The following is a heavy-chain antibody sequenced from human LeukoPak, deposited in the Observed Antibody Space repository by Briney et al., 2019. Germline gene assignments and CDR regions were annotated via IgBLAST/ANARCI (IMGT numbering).Heavy chain of an antibody. V-gene: IGHV3-23*01. CDR1: GFTFSSYA. CDR3: AKTSLRGYSGYDFGY. CDR2: ISGSGGST. Sequence: GWSLRPSCAASGFTFSSYAMSWVRQAPGKGLEWVSAISGSGGSTYYADSVKGRFTISRDNSKNTLYLQMNSLRAEDTAVYYCAKTSLRGYSGYDFGYWGQGTLVTVSS. J-gene: IGHJ4*02. D-gene: IGHD5-12*01.